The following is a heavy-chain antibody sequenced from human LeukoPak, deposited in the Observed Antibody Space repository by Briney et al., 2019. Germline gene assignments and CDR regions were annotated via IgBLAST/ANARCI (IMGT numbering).Heavy chain of an antibody. V-gene: IGHV3-21*01. CDR2: ISSSSSYI. Sequence: PGGSLRLSCAASGFTFSSYSMNWVRQAPGKGLEWVSSISSSSSYIYYADSVKGRFTISRDNAKNSLYLQMNSLRAEDTAVYYCARDTPYGDYLKCDYWGQGTLVTVSS. CDR3: ARDTPYGDYLKCDY. D-gene: IGHD4-17*01. CDR1: GFTFSSYS. J-gene: IGHJ4*02.